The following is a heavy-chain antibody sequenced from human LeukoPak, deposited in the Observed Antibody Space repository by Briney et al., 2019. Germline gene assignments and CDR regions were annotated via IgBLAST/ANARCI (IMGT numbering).Heavy chain of an antibody. V-gene: IGHV7-4-1*02. CDR3: ARAYQPLGGLSFPDY. Sequence: ASVKVSCKTSGGTFSSYGISWVRQAPGQGLEWMGWINPNTGNPTYAQGFTGRFVFSLDTSVSTAYLQISSLKAEDTAVYYCARAYQPLGGLSFPDYWGQGTLVTVSS. D-gene: IGHD3-16*02. CDR1: GGTFSSYG. J-gene: IGHJ4*02. CDR2: INPNTGNP.